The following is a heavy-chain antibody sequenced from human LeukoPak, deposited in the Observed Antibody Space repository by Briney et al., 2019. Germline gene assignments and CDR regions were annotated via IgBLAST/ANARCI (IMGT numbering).Heavy chain of an antibody. V-gene: IGHV1-58*02. CDR1: GFTFTCSA. CDR3: ARGGLYCGGDCYSDAFDI. Sequence: SVKVSCKASGFTFTCSAMQWVRQPRGQRLEWIGWIVVASGNTNYAQKFQGRVTITADESTSTAYMELSSLRSEDTAVYYCARGGLYCGGDCYSDAFDIWGQGTMVTVSS. J-gene: IGHJ3*02. CDR2: IVVASGNT. D-gene: IGHD2-21*02.